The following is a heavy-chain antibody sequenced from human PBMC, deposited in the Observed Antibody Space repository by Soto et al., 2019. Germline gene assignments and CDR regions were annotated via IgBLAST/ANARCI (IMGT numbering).Heavy chain of an antibody. CDR3: ARDVRGVAGPIDY. D-gene: IGHD2-8*01. J-gene: IGHJ4*02. CDR1: GASVTIGSYY. V-gene: IGHV4-61*01. CDR2: IYYSGTT. Sequence: QVQLQESGPGLVKPSETLSLTCTVSGASVTIGSYYWSWVRQPPGQGLDWIGYIYYSGTTNYNPLLKSRVTISVDSSKNQFSLKLMSVIAADTAVYYCARDVRGVAGPIDYWGQGTLVTVSS.